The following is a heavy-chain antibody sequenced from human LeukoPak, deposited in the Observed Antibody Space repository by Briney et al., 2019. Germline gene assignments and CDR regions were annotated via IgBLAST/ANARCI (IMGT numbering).Heavy chain of an antibody. CDR2: IYYSGST. CDR1: GGSISSGDYY. CDR3: ASYYYDSSGYYPAWD. D-gene: IGHD3-22*01. V-gene: IGHV4-30-4*08. Sequence: SETLSLTCTVSGGSISSGDYYWSWIRQPPGKGLEWIGYIYYSGSTYYNPPLKSRVTISVDTSKNQFSLKLSSVTAADTAVYYCASYYYDSSGYYPAWDWGQGTLVTVSS. J-gene: IGHJ4*02.